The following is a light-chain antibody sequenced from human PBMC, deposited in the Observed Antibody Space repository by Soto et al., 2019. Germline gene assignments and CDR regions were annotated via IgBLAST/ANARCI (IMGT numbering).Light chain of an antibody. J-gene: IGLJ3*02. V-gene: IGLV2-14*03. CDR2: AVS. CDR1: SSDVGGYNY. CDR3: SSYTSSSTWV. Sequence: QSALTQPASVSGSPGQSITISCTGTSSDVGGYNYVSWFQHHPGKAPKLMIYAVSNRPSGVSNRFSGSKSGNTASLTISGLQAEDEADYYCSSYTSSSTWVFGGGTQLTVL.